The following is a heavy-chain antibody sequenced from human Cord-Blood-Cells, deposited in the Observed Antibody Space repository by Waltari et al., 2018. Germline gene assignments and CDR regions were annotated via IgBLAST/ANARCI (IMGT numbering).Heavy chain of an antibody. CDR3: ARGEDQLLYY. J-gene: IGHJ4*02. CDR2: IYDSRSA. V-gene: IGHV4-30-4*08. CDR1: GGSISSGDYY. D-gene: IGHD2-2*01. Sequence: QVQLQESGPGLVKPSQTLSLTCTVSGGSISSGDYYWSWIRQPPGKGLEWIGYIYDSRSAYYNPSLKSRVTISGVTSKNQFSLKLSSVTAADTAVYYCARGEDQLLYYWGQGTLVTGSS.